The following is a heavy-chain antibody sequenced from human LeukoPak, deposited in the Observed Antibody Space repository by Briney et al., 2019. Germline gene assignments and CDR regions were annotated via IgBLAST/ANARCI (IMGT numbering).Heavy chain of an antibody. CDR2: ISGSGGST. CDR1: GFTFSSYA. CDR3: AKDLPGTVTTYLGWFDP. J-gene: IGHJ5*02. Sequence: GGSLRLSRAASGFTFSSYAMSWVRQAPGKGLEWVSAISGSGGSTYYADSVKGRFTISRDNSKNTLYLQMNSLRAEDTAVYYCAKDLPGTVTTYLGWFDPWGQGTLVTVSS. V-gene: IGHV3-23*01. D-gene: IGHD4-17*01.